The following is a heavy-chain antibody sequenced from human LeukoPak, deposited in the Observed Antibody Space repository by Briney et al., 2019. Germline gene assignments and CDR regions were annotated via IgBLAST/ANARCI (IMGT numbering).Heavy chain of an antibody. CDR1: GYTFSDYY. D-gene: IGHD3-22*01. CDR2: INTYNGKT. J-gene: IGHJ4*02. Sequence: ASVKVSCKASGYTFSDYYLHWVRQAPGQGLVWMGWINTYNGKTDYGQKVQGRVTMTTDISTSTAYLEVRSLRSDDTAVYYCARGADLSSGYYYVMEFWGQGTLVTVSS. V-gene: IGHV1-18*04. CDR3: ARGADLSSGYYYVMEF.